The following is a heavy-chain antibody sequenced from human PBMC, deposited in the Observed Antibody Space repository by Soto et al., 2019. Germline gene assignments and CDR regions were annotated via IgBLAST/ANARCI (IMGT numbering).Heavy chain of an antibody. Sequence: EVQLVESGGGLVKPGGSLRLSCAASGFSISNAWMTWVRQAPGKGLEWVGRIKRTTDGGTTEYAAPVKGRFTISRDDSKNTLYLQMNSLKTEDTAVYYCTTDTYGSSTDWGQGTLVTVSS. V-gene: IGHV3-15*01. J-gene: IGHJ4*02. CDR3: TTDTYGSSTD. CDR1: GFSISNAW. CDR2: IKRTTDGGTT. D-gene: IGHD1-26*01.